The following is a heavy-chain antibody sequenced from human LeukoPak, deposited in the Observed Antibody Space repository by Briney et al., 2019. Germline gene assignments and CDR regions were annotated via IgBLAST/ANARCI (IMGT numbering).Heavy chain of an antibody. V-gene: IGHV3-23*01. CDR1: GFTFSSYA. CDR2: IGGSGTST. Sequence: GRSLRLSCAASGFTFSSYAMIWVRQAPGKGLEWVSAIGGSGTSTFYADSVKGRFTISRDNSKNTLYLQMNSLRAEDTAVYYCAKTSQGHPPYYCSMDVWGQGTTVTASS. J-gene: IGHJ6*02. CDR3: AKTSQGHPPYYCSMDV.